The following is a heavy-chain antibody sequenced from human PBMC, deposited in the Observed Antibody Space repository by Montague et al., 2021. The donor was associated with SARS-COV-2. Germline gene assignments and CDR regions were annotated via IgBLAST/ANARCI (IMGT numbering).Heavy chain of an antibody. Sequence: SETLSLTCTVSGVAVRRRNYEEHSSDHPPLDDLVWSLQLYYNGSTYYNPSLKSRVTISIDTSKNQFSLKLSSVTAADTAVYYCARDDIVLQGVTKGMDVWGKGTTVNVSS. J-gene: IGHJ6*04. D-gene: IGHD3-10*01. CDR1: GVAVRRRNYE. CDR3: ARDDIVLQGVTKGMDV. CDR2: LYYNGST. V-gene: IGHV4-39*07.